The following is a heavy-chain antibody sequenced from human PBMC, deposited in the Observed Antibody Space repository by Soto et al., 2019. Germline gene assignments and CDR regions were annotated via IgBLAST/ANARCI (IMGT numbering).Heavy chain of an antibody. CDR3: ARGHDFWSGYYSSAFDI. CDR1: GFTFSSYW. J-gene: IGHJ3*02. CDR2: IKQDGSEK. V-gene: IGHV3-7*04. Sequence: GGSLRLSCAASGFTFSSYWMSWVRQAPGKGLEWVANIKQDGSEKYYVDSVKGRFTISRDNAKNSLYLQMNSLRAEDTAVYYCARGHDFWSGYYSSAFDIWGQGTMVTVSS. D-gene: IGHD3-3*01.